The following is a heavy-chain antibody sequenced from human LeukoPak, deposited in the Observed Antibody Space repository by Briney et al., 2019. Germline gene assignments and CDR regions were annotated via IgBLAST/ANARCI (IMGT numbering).Heavy chain of an antibody. J-gene: IGHJ4*02. CDR1: GYTFTRYY. D-gene: IGHD3-22*01. V-gene: IGHV1-46*01. CDR2: INPSGGST. Sequence: ASVKVSCKASGYTFTRYYMHWVRQAPGQGLEWMGIINPSGGSTSYAQKFQGRVTMTRDTSTSTVYMELSSLRSEDTAVYYCARDGDYYDSSGYYYPADWGQGTLVTVSS. CDR3: ARDGDYYDSSGYYYPAD.